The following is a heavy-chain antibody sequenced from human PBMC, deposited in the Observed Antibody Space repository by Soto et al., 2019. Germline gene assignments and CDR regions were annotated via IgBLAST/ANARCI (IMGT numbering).Heavy chain of an antibody. CDR2: INSDGSST. CDR1: GFTFSSYW. CDR3: VRTSLVVLAATREDY. V-gene: IGHV3-74*01. Sequence: VQLVESGGGLVQPGESLRLSCAASGFTFSSYWMHWVRQAPGKGLVWVSRINSDGSSTSYAGSVKGRFTISRDNDKNKLYLQMNILSAEDKAVYYCVRTSLVVLAATREDYWGEGTLVTVSS. J-gene: IGHJ4*02. D-gene: IGHD2-15*01.